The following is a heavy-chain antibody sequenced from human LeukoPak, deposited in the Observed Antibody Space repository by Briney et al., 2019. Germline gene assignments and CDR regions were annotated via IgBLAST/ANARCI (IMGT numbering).Heavy chain of an antibody. Sequence: GGSLRLSSAASGFTFSSYGMHWVRQAPGKGLEWVAFIRYDGSNKYYADSVKGRFTISRDNSKNTLYLQMNSLRAEDTAVYYCARGDSGSYLVDYWGQGTLVTVSS. V-gene: IGHV3-30*02. CDR1: GFTFSSYG. D-gene: IGHD1-26*01. J-gene: IGHJ4*02. CDR3: ARGDSGSYLVDY. CDR2: IRYDGSNK.